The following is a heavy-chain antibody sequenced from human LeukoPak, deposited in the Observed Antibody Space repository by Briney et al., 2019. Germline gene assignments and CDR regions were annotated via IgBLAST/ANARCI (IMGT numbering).Heavy chain of an antibody. D-gene: IGHD5-12*01. J-gene: IGHJ4*02. CDR3: AKDVKFSWPFYFDY. CDR1: GFTFSSYS. Sequence: GGSLRLSCAASGFTFSSYSMNWVRQAPGKGLEGVSYISSSSSTIYYADSVKGRFTISRDNAKNSLYLQMNSLRAEDTAVYSCAKDVKFSWPFYFDYWGQGILVTVSS. CDR2: ISSSSSTI. V-gene: IGHV3-48*01.